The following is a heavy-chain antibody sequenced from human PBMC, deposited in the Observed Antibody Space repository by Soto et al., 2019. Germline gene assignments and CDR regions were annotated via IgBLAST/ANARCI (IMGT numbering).Heavy chain of an antibody. CDR1: GGSISSGGYY. CDR2: IYYSGST. V-gene: IGHV4-31*03. J-gene: IGHJ6*02. D-gene: IGHD5-18*01. CDR3: ASHPGYSYGYDYYYYGMDV. Sequence: SETLSLTCTVSGGSISSGGYYWSWIRQHPGKGLEWIGYIYYSGSTYYNPSLKSRVTISVDTSKNQFSLKLSSVTAADTAVYYCASHPGYSYGYDYYYYGMDVWGQGTTVTASS.